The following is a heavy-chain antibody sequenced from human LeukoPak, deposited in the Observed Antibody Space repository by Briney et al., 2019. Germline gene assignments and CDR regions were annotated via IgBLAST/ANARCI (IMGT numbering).Heavy chain of an antibody. CDR1: GGSISSSNW. CDR2: IYYSGST. CDR3: ARHTLGSAAAGTANDY. J-gene: IGHJ4*02. D-gene: IGHD6-13*01. V-gene: IGHV4-4*02. Sequence: SGTLSLTCAVSGGSISSSNWWSWVRQPPGKGLEWIGSIYYSGSTYYNPSLKSRVTISVDTSKNQFSLKLSSVTAADTAVYYCARHTLGSAAAGTANDYWGQGTLVTVSS.